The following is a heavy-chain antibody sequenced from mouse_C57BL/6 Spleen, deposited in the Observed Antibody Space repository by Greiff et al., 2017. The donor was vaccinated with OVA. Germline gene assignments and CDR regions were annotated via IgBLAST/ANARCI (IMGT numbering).Heavy chain of an antibody. CDR1: GYAFSSSW. D-gene: IGHD3-2*02. J-gene: IGHJ4*01. V-gene: IGHV1-82*01. Sequence: VKLQESGPELVKPGASVKISCKASGYAFSSSWMNWVKQRPGKGLEWIGRIYPGDGDTNYNGKFKGKATLTADKSSSTAYMQLSSLTSEDSAVYFCARSGCFYYAMDYWGQGTSVTVSS. CDR2: IYPGDGDT. CDR3: ARSGCFYYAMDY.